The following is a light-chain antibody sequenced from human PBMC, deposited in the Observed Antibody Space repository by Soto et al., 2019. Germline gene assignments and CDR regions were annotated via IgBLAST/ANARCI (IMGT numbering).Light chain of an antibody. Sequence: DIQMTQSPSSLSASVGDRVTITCRASLGISSYLNWYQQKPGKAPKLLIYAASSLQSGVPSRFSGSGSGTDFTLTISSLQPEDFATYYCQQSYSTPHTFGQGTKLEIK. V-gene: IGKV1-39*01. CDR3: QQSYSTPHT. CDR1: LGISSY. CDR2: AAS. J-gene: IGKJ2*01.